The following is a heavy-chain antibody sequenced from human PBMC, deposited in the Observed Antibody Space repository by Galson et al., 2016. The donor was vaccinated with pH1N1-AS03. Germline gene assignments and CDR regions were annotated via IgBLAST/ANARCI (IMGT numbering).Heavy chain of an antibody. CDR3: ARDNEPSAMFDY. V-gene: IGHV4-59*01. J-gene: IGHJ4*02. D-gene: IGHD2-2*01. Sequence: SETLSLTCTVSGDAMSNYYWHWIRHRPGRGLEWIGHMSYSGSSNYTPSLKSRVTILVDTSKNQSSLKLSSVTAADTAVYFCARDNEPSAMFDYWGQGTLVTVSS. CDR2: MSYSGSS. CDR1: GDAMSNYY.